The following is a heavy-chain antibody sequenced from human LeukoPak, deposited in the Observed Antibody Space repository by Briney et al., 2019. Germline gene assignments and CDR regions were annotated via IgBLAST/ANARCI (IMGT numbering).Heavy chain of an antibody. V-gene: IGHV3-23*01. Sequence: GGSLRLSCAASGFPFSSYAMSWVRQAPGKGLEWVSAISGSGGSTYYADSVKGRFTISRDSSKNTLYLQMNSLRAEDTAVYYCAKFARYSSYDTSGYPDYWGQGTLVTVSS. CDR3: AKFARYSSYDTSGYPDY. D-gene: IGHD3-22*01. CDR2: ISGSGGST. CDR1: GFPFSSYA. J-gene: IGHJ4*02.